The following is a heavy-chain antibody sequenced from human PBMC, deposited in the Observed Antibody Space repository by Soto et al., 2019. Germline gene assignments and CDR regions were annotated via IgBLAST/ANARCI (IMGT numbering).Heavy chain of an antibody. Sequence: ASVKVSCKASGFTSTSSAVQWVRQARGQRLEWIGWIVVGSGNTNYAQKFQERVTITRDMSTSTAYMELSSLRSEDTAVYYCAAGRGIAAATCVYWGQGTQVTVSS. CDR1: GFTSTSSA. V-gene: IGHV1-58*01. D-gene: IGHD6-13*01. CDR2: IVVGSGNT. J-gene: IGHJ4*02. CDR3: AAGRGIAAATCVY.